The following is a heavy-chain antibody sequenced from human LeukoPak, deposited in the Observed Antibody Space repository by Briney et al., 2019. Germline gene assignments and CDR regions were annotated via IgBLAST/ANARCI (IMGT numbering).Heavy chain of an antibody. CDR2: INPNSGGT. J-gene: IGHJ4*02. D-gene: IGHD2-21*01. CDR1: GYTFTGYY. Sequence: GASVKVSCKASGYTFTGYYMHWVRQAPGQGLEWMGWINPNSGGTNYAQKFQGRVTMTRDTSISTAYMELSRLRSDDTAVYYCARDGPPLRGGGGRPDYWGQGTLVTVSS. V-gene: IGHV1-2*02. CDR3: ARDGPPLRGGGGRPDY.